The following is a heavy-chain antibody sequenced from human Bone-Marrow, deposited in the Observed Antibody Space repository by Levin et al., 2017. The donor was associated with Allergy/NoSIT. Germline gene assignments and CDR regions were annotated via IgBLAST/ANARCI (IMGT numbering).Heavy chain of an antibody. Sequence: SVKVSCKASGGTFSSYAISWVRQAPGQGLEWMGGIIPIFGTANYAQKFQGRVTITADKSTSTAYMELSSLRSEDTAVYYCASPLDTRDGYTGLGYWGQGTLVTVSS. CDR1: GGTFSSYA. V-gene: IGHV1-69*06. CDR3: ASPLDTRDGYTGLGY. CDR2: IIPIFGTA. D-gene: IGHD5-24*01. J-gene: IGHJ4*02.